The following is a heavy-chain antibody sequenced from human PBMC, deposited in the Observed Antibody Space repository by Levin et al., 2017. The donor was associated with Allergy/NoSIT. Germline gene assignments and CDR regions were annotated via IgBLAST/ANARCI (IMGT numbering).Heavy chain of an antibody. CDR1: GYTLTSYD. V-gene: IGHV1-8*01. D-gene: IGHD2-21*01. CDR3: AGGRGGTPCGMVIVTAYWYFDL. Sequence: GASVKVSCEASGYTLTSYDINWVRQAPGQGLEWMGWMNPSSKNQGYAPKFQGRVTLTSDPSRNTAYMELSGLRSEDTPVYYCAGGRGGTPCGMVIVTAYWYFDLWGRGTLVTVSS. J-gene: IGHJ2*01. CDR2: MNPSSKNQ.